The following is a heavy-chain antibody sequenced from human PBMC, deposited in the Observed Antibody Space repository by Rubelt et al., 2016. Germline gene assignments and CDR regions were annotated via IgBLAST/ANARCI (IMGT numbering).Heavy chain of an antibody. CDR3: ARLRSGSYRLDY. J-gene: IGHJ4*02. CDR2: ISAYNGNT. V-gene: IGHV1-18*01. CDR1: GGTFSSYA. Sequence: QVQLVQSGAEVKKPGSSVKVSCKASGGTFSSYAISWVRQAPGQGLEWMGWISAYNGNTNYDGKLQGRVTMTTATATGTAYMELRSLRSDDTAVYYCARLRSGSYRLDYWGQGTLVTVSS. D-gene: IGHD1-26*01.